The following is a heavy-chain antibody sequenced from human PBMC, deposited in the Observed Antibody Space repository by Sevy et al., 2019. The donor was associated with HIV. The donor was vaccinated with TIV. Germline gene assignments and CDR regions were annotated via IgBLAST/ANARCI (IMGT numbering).Heavy chain of an antibody. CDR1: GGSISTYY. CDR3: ARLSRNNVVVTGVRRDGFDV. D-gene: IGHD2-21*02. V-gene: IGHV4-59*01. J-gene: IGHJ3*01. CDR2: IYYTGKT. Sequence: SETLSLTCTVSGGSISTYYWSWIRQPPRKGLQWIGYIYYTGKTNYNPSLQTPVTMSIDTSKNQFSLRLSSVTSADTAMYYCARLSRNNVVVTGVRRDGFDVWGQGTMVTVSS.